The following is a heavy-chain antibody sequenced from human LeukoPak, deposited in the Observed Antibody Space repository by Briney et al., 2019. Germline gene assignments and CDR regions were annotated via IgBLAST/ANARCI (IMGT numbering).Heavy chain of an antibody. CDR3: ARDRGDILIGVYYFDY. V-gene: IGHV4-38-2*02. CDR2: IYHSGST. J-gene: IGHJ4*02. D-gene: IGHD3-9*01. Sequence: SETLSLTCTVSGGSISGYYWGWIRQPPGKGLEWIGSIYHSGSTYYNPSLKSRVTISVDTSKNQFSLKLSSVTAADTAVYYCARDRGDILIGVYYFDYWGQGTLVTVSS. CDR1: GGSISGYY.